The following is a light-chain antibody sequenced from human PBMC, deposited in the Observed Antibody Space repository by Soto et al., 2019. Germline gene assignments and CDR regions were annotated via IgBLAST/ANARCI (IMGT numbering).Light chain of an antibody. J-gene: IGLJ2*01. CDR2: KDS. Sequence: SYELTQPPSVSVSPGQTARITCSGDALPKQYAYWYQQKPGQAPVLVIYKDSERPSGIPERFSGSSSGTTVTLTISGVQAEDEADYYCQSADSSGTYQDVVFGGGTQLTVL. CDR1: ALPKQY. V-gene: IGLV3-25*03. CDR3: QSADSSGTYQDVV.